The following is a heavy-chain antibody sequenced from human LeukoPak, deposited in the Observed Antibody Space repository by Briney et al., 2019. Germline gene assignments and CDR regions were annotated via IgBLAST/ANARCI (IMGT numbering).Heavy chain of an antibody. Sequence: PGGSLRLSCAASGFSFSSYGMHWVRQAPGKGLEWVAVTSYDGSNKYYADSVKGRFTISRDNSKNTLYLQMNSLRAEDTAVYYCAKGPGYCSGGSCYSYAGDYWGQGTLVTVSS. CDR3: AKGPGYCSGGSCYSYAGDY. V-gene: IGHV3-30*18. J-gene: IGHJ4*02. CDR2: TSYDGSNK. D-gene: IGHD2-15*01. CDR1: GFSFSSYG.